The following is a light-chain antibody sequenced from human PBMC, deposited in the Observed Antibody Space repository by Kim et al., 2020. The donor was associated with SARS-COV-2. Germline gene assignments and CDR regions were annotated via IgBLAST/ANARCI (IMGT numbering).Light chain of an antibody. V-gene: IGKV3D-7*01. CDR1: QSVSSSY. CDR2: GSS. Sequence: PGKSATLSCGARQSVSSSYLTWYQQKPGQAPMLLIYGSSTRATGIPARFSGRGSGTDFPLTISSLQPEDFAVYYCQQDYNLPYTFGQGTKLEI. CDR3: QQDYNLPYT. J-gene: IGKJ2*01.